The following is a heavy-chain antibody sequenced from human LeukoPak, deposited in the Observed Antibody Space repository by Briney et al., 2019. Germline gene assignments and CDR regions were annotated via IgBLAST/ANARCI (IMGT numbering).Heavy chain of an antibody. J-gene: IGHJ6*02. Sequence: ASVKVSCKASGYTFTNYGINWVRQAPGQGLEWMGWISTHSGNTNYAQKVQGRVTMTTDTSTRTAYMELRSLRSEDTAVYYCARGPYCSPTSCNYYYYSMGVWGQGTTVTVSS. V-gene: IGHV1-18*01. CDR1: GYTFTNYG. CDR2: ISTHSGNT. D-gene: IGHD2-2*01. CDR3: ARGPYCSPTSCNYYYYSMGV.